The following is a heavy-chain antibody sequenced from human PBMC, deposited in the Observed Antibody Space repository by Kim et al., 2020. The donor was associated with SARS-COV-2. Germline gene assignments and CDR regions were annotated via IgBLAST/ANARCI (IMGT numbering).Heavy chain of an antibody. CDR2: MNPNSGNT. Sequence: ASVKVSCKASGYTFTSYDINWVRQATGQGLEWMGWMNPNSGNTGYAQKFQGRVTMTRNTSISTAYMELSSLRSEDTAVYYCARDLLGYCSSTSCDPGPFDYWGQGTLVTVSS. D-gene: IGHD2-2*01. CDR3: ARDLLGYCSSTSCDPGPFDY. CDR1: GYTFTSYD. J-gene: IGHJ4*02. V-gene: IGHV1-8*01.